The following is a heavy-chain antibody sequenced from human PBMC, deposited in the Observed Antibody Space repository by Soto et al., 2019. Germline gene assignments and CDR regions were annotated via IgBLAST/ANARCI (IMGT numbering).Heavy chain of an antibody. J-gene: IGHJ3*02. CDR1: GGSFSGGGYY. V-gene: IGHV4-31*03. CDR3: ARTSIFGVVLNAFDI. Sequence: SETLSLTCTVSGGSFSGGGYYWSWIRQHPGKGLEWMGYISYRGSTKYKPSLQSRITVSIDTSKNQFSLGLTSVTAADTAIYFCARTSIFGVVLNAFDIWGQGTLVTVSS. D-gene: IGHD3-3*01. CDR2: ISYRGST.